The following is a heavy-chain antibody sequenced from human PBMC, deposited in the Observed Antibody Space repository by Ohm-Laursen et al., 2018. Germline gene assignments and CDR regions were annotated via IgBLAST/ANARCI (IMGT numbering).Heavy chain of an antibody. J-gene: IGHJ6*02. CDR1: GITFSSYA. CDR2: ISGSGGST. V-gene: IGHV3-23*01. CDR3: ARHDSSDSPSHYYYYTMDV. D-gene: IGHD3-22*01. Sequence: SLRLSCAASGITFSSYAMNWVRQAPGKGLEWVSGISGSGGSTYYADSVKGRFTISRDNDEDTLYLQMNSLRAEDTAIYYCARHDSSDSPSHYYYYTMDVWGQGTTVTVSS.